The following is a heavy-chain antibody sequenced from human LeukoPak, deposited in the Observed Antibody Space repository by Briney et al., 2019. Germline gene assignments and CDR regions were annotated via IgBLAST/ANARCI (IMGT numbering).Heavy chain of an antibody. J-gene: IGHJ4*02. D-gene: IGHD2-2*01. CDR3: ASTALGYCSSTSYYFRPYIDY. V-gene: IGHV4-59*08. CDR2: IYYSGST. Sequence: PSETLSLTCTVSGGSISSYYWSWIRQPPGKGLEWIGYIYYSGSTNYNPSLKSRVTISVDTSKNQFSLKLSSVTAADTAVYYCASTALGYCSSTSYYFRPYIDYWGQGTLVTVSS. CDR1: GGSISSYY.